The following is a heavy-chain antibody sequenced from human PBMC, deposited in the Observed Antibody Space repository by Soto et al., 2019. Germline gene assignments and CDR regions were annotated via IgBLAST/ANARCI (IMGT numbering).Heavy chain of an antibody. CDR2: MNPNSGNT. Sequence: ASVKVSCKASGGTFTSYDINWVRQATGQGLEWMGWMNPNSGNTGYAQKFQGRVTMTRNTSISTAYMELSSLRSEDTAVYYCARERTGTTSMDVWGQGTTVTVSS. D-gene: IGHD1-1*01. CDR3: ARERTGTTSMDV. CDR1: GGTFTSYD. J-gene: IGHJ6*02. V-gene: IGHV1-8*01.